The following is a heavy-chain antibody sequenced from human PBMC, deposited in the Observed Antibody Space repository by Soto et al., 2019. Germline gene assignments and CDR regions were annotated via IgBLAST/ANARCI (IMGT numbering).Heavy chain of an antibody. CDR1: GGSISSGDYY. CDR3: ARVATIFGVVIRNGMDV. D-gene: IGHD3-3*01. Sequence: QVQLQESGPGLVKPSQTLSLTCTVSGGSISSGDYYWSWIRQPPGKGLEWIGYIYYSGSTYYNPSLKSRVTISVDTSKNQFSLKLSSVTAADTAVYYCARVATIFGVVIRNGMDVWGQGTTVTVSS. J-gene: IGHJ6*02. V-gene: IGHV4-30-4*01. CDR2: IYYSGST.